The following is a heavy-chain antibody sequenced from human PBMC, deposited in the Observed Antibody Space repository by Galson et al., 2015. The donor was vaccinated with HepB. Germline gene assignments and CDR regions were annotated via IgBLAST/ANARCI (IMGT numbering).Heavy chain of an antibody. CDR1: GGTFSSYA. J-gene: IGHJ2*01. V-gene: IGHV1-69*10. CDR3: ARVTHSSSSRENWYFDL. Sequence: SVKVSCKASGGTFSSYAISWVRQAPGRGLEWMGGIIPIFGIANYAQKFQGRVTITADKSTSTAYMELSSLRSEDTAVYYCARVTHSSSSRENWYFDLWGRGTLVTVSS. CDR2: IIPIFGIA. D-gene: IGHD6-6*01.